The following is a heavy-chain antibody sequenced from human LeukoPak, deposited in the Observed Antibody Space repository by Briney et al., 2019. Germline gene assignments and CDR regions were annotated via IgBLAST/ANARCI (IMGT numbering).Heavy chain of an antibody. V-gene: IGHV3-23*01. CDR1: GFTFSNYA. J-gene: IGHJ4*02. CDR2: ISGSGGTT. CDR3: ARSYGDYLTFYFDY. Sequence: PGGFLRLSCAASGFTFSNYAMSWVRQAPGKGLEWVSPISGSGGTTYYADSVKGRFTISRDNSKNTLYLQMNSLRAEDTAVYYCARSYGDYLTFYFDYWGQGTLVTVSS. D-gene: IGHD4-17*01.